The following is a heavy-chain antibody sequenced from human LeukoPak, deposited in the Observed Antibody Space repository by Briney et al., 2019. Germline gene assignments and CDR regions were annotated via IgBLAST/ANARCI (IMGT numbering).Heavy chain of an antibody. CDR2: INPNSGGT. V-gene: IGHV1-2*04. CDR1: GYTFTGYY. D-gene: IGHD1-20*01. CDR3: ARGVTGPSGAFDI. Sequence: GALVKVSCKASGYTFTGYYMHWVRQAPGQGLEWMGWINPNSGGTNYAQKFQGWVTMTRDTSISTAYMELSRLRSDDTAVYYCARGVTGPSGAFDIWGQGTMVTVSS. J-gene: IGHJ3*02.